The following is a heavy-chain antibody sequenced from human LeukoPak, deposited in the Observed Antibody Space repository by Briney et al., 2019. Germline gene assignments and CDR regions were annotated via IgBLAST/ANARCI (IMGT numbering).Heavy chain of an antibody. J-gene: IGHJ1*01. V-gene: IGHV3-30*04. CDR2: ISYDGSNK. CDR3: ARDQRQQLAYFQH. CDR1: GFTFSSYA. D-gene: IGHD6-13*01. Sequence: GGSLRLSCAASGFTFSSYAMHWVRQAPGKGLEWVAVISYDGSNKYYADSVKGRFTISRDNSKNTLYLQMNSLRAEDTAVYYCARDQRQQLAYFQHWGQGTLVTVSS.